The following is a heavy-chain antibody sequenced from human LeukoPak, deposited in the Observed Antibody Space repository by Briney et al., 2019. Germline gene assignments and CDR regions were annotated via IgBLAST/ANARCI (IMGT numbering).Heavy chain of an antibody. CDR1: GFTFSSYW. V-gene: IGHV3-7*01. Sequence: SGGSLRLSCAASGFTFSSYWMSWVRQAPGNGLEWVANIKQDGSEKYYVDSVKGRFTISRDNAKNSLYLQMNSLRAEDTAVYYCARKDSNYYFDYWGQGTLVTVSS. J-gene: IGHJ4*02. CDR3: ARKDSNYYFDY. D-gene: IGHD4-11*01. CDR2: IKQDGSEK.